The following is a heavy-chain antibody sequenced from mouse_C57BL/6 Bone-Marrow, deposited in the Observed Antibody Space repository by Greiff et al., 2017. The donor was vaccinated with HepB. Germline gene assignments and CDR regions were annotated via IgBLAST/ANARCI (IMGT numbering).Heavy chain of an antibody. Sequence: EVQLQQSGPELVKPGASVKISCKASGYSFTGYYMNWVKQSPEKSLEWIGEINPSTGGTTYNQKFKAKATLTVDKSSSTAYMQLKSLTSEDSAVYYCARSSPTAYWGQGTTLTVSS. CDR2: INPSTGGT. CDR3: ARSSPTAY. V-gene: IGHV1-42*01. J-gene: IGHJ2*01. D-gene: IGHD1-2*01. CDR1: GYSFTGYY.